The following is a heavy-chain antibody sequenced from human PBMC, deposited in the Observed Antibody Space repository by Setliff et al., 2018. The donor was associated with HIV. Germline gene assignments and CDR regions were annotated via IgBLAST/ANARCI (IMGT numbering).Heavy chain of an antibody. D-gene: IGHD3-22*01. CDR3: ARDGNNYYDSSGYSNWFDP. J-gene: IGHJ5*02. CDR2: IYTSGST. Sequence: KPSETLSLTCTVSGGSISSSDYYWSWIRQPAGKGLEWIGRIYTSGSTNYNPSLKSRVTISIDTSKNQFSLKLSSVTAADTAVYYCARDGNNYYDSSGYSNWFDPWGQGTLVTV. V-gene: IGHV4-61*02. CDR1: GGSISSSDYY.